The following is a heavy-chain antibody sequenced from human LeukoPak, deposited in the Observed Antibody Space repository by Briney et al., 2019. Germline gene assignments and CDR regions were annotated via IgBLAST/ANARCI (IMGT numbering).Heavy chain of an antibody. J-gene: IGHJ3*02. CDR3: ARDRCNSTTCASRGAFDI. D-gene: IGHD2-2*01. Sequence: SETLSLTCTVSGASIRSSCYYRGWIRQAPGKGLEWIGNFYYSGSTYQNPSLQTRVTIFVDTSQNQFSLKLTSVTAADTAVYYCARDRCNSTTCASRGAFDIWGQGTMVTVSS. CDR2: FYYSGST. CDR1: GASIRSSCYY. V-gene: IGHV4-39*07.